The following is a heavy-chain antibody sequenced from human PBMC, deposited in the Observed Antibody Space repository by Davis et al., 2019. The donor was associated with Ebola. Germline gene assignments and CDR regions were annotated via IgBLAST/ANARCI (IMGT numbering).Heavy chain of an antibody. V-gene: IGHV3-30-3*01. CDR2: MSYDGSNK. D-gene: IGHD6-19*01. Sequence: GESLKISCAASGFSFNTYAMHWVRQAPGKGLEWVAIMSYDGSNKYYADSVKGRFTISRDNSKNTLYLQMNSLRREDTAVYYCARHLAPRAVAHAFQHWGQGTLVTVSS. CDR3: ARHLAPRAVAHAFQH. CDR1: GFSFNTYA. J-gene: IGHJ1*01.